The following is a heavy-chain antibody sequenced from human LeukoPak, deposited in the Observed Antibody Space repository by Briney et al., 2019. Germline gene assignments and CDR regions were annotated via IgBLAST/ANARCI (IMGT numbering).Heavy chain of an antibody. J-gene: IGHJ4*02. Sequence: EGSLRLSCAASGFNFSDYYMSWIRQAPGKGLEWVSYISNSGRIKYYADSVKGRFTISRDNAKNSLYLQMNSLRAEDTAVYYCARPDCSSTSCYEFDCWGQGTLVAVSS. CDR2: ISNSGRIK. V-gene: IGHV3-11*04. CDR3: ARPDCSSTSCYEFDC. D-gene: IGHD2-2*01. CDR1: GFNFSDYY.